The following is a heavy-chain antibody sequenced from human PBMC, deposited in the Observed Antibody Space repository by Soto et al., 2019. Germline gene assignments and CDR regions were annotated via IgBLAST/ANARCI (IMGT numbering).Heavy chain of an antibody. V-gene: IGHV1-8*01. Sequence: ASVKVSCKASGYTSTSYDINWVRQATGQGLEWMGWMNPNSGNTGYAQKFQGRVTMTRNTSISTAYMELSSLRSEDTAVYYCARGGVPVGDYYYYYGMDVWGQGTTVTVSS. CDR2: MNPNSGNT. CDR3: ARGGVPVGDYYYYYGMDV. J-gene: IGHJ6*02. D-gene: IGHD2-8*01. CDR1: GYTSTSYD.